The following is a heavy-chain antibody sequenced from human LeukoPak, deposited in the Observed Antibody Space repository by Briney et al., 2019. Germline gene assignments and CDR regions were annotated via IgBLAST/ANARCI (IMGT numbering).Heavy chain of an antibody. CDR1: GFTFSNAW. Sequence: GGSLRLSCAASGFTFSNAWISWVRQAPGKGLEWVGRIKSKTDGGTTDYAAPVKGRFTISRDDSKNTLYLQMNSLKTEDTAVYYCTTAGGYDSDYFDYWGQGTLVTVSS. CDR3: TTAGGYDSDYFDY. D-gene: IGHD5-12*01. J-gene: IGHJ4*02. CDR2: IKSKTDGGTT. V-gene: IGHV3-15*01.